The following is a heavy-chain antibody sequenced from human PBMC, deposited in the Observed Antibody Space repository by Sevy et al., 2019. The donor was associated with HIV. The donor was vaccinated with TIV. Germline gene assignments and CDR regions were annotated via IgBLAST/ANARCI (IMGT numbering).Heavy chain of an antibody. CDR3: VRGGEGVMPSPLLGLGPWTTYWYFDL. J-gene: IGHJ2*01. CDR2: IDHSGGT. CDR1: IGSFSGYH. V-gene: IGHV4-34*01. D-gene: IGHD3-16*01. Sequence: SETLSLTCAVYIGSFSGYHWTWIRQSPGKGLEWIGQIDHSGGTNYNPSLESRVTISVDTSKNQFSLKLRSVTAADTAVYYCVRGGEGVMPSPLLGLGPWTTYWYFDLWGRGTLVTVSS.